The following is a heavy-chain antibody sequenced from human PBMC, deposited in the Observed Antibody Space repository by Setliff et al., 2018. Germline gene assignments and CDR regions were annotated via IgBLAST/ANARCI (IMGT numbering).Heavy chain of an antibody. V-gene: IGHV1-18*01. CDR1: GYSFTIYG. CDR3: ARAYCGGDCYNRQLEYFQH. J-gene: IGHJ1*01. CDR2: ISAYNGNT. Sequence: WASVKVSCKASGYSFTIYGISWVRQAPGQGLEWMGWISAYNGNTNYAQKLQGRVTMTTDTSTRTAYMELRSLRPDDTAVYYCARAYCGGDCYNRQLEYFQHWGQGTLVTVSS. D-gene: IGHD2-21*02.